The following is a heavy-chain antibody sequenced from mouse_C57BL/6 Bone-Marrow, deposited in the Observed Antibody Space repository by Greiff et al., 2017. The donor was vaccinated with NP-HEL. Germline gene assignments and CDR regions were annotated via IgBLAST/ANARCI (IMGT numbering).Heavy chain of an antibody. CDR3: AGHIRYNGGSYPCEFDY. Sequence: VQLQQPGAELVKPGASVKVSCKASGYTFTSYWMHWVKQRPGQGLEWIGRIHPSDSDTNYNQKFQGKATLTVDKSSRTAYMQLSILTSAYSAVYYCAGHIRYNGGSYPCEFDYWGQGTPVTVSA. J-gene: IGHJ3*01. V-gene: IGHV1-74*01. CDR2: IHPSDSDT. D-gene: IGHD1-1*02. CDR1: GYTFTSYW.